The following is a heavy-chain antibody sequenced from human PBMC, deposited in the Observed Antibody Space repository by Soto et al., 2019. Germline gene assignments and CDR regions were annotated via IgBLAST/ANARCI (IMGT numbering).Heavy chain of an antibody. D-gene: IGHD3-10*01. Sequence: GGSLRLSCAASGFTFRSFTMNWVRQAPGKGLEWVSTISSNSAYIYYTDALRGRFTISRDNAKNSLHLQMNSLRSDDTAVYYCARDPPGEGAAMFDLWGQGTLVTVSS. V-gene: IGHV3-21*04. CDR3: ARDPPGEGAAMFDL. CDR1: GFTFRSFT. CDR2: ISSNSAYI. J-gene: IGHJ5*02.